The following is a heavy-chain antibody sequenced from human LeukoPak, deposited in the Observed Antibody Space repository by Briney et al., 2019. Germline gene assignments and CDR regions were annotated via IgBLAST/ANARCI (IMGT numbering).Heavy chain of an antibody. V-gene: IGHV4-61*08. CDR1: GGSISSGGYS. D-gene: IGHD5-18*01. CDR2: IYYSGST. CDR3: ARHGVVDTSRKYYFDY. J-gene: IGHJ4*02. Sequence: SETLSLTCAVSGGSISSGGYSWSWIRQPPGKGLEWIGYIYYSGSTSYNPSLKSRVTISVDTSKNQFSLELSSVTAADTAVYYCARHGVVDTSRKYYFDYWGQGTLVTVSS.